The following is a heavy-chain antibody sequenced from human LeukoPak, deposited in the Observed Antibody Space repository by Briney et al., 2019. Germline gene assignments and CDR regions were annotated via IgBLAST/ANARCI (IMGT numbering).Heavy chain of an antibody. CDR2: ISAYNGNT. V-gene: IGHV1-18*01. CDR3: ARDPRDYYDSSGPFFDY. J-gene: IGHJ4*02. D-gene: IGHD3-22*01. CDR1: GYTFTSYG. Sequence: ASVTVSCKASGYTFTSYGISWVRQAPGQGLEWMGWISAYNGNTNYAQKLQGRVTMTTDTSTSTAYMELRSLRSDDTAVYYCARDPRDYYDSSGPFFDYWGQGTLVTVSS.